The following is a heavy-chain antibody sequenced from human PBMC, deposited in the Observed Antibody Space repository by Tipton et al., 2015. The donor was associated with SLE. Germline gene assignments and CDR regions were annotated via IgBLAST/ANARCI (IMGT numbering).Heavy chain of an antibody. CDR3: ARGLLMDV. D-gene: IGHD3-3*01. J-gene: IGHJ6*04. Sequence: TLSLTCSVSGGSIRSYYWSWIRQPPGKGLEWIGYIYYSGRTNYNPSLKSRVTITVDTSKNQFSLKLSSVTAADTAVYYCARGLLMDVWGKGTTVTVSS. V-gene: IGHV4-59*08. CDR2: IYYSGRT. CDR1: GGSIRSYY.